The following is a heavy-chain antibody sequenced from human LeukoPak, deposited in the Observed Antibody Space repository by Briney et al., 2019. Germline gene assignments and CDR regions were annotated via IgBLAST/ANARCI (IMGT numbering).Heavy chain of an antibody. D-gene: IGHD5-18*01. J-gene: IGHJ4*02. CDR3: ARDTAMVIGY. CDR1: GGSISSGSYY. CDR2: IYTSGST. V-gene: IGHV4-61*02. Sequence: PSETLSLTCTVSGGSISSGSYYWSWIRQPAGKGLEWIGRIYTSGSTNYNPSLKSRVTISVDTSKNQFSLKLSSVTAADTAVYYCARDTAMVIGYWGQGTLVTVSS.